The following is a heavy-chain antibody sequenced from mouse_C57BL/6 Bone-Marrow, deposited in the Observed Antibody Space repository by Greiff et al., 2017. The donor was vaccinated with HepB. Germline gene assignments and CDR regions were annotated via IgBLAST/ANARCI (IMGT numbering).Heavy chain of an antibody. CDR1: GFTFSSYA. CDR2: ISDGGSYT. V-gene: IGHV5-4*01. Sequence: EVQLVESGGGLVKPGGSLKLSCAASGFTFSSYAMSWVRQTPEKRLEWVATISDGGSYTYYPDNVQGRFTISRDNAKNNLYLQMSHLKSEDTAMYYCARGKIYFDYWGQGTTLTVSS. CDR3: ARGKIYFDY. J-gene: IGHJ2*01.